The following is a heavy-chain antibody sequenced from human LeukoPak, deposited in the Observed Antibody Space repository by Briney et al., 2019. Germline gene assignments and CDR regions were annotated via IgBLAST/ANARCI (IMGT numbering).Heavy chain of an antibody. D-gene: IGHD3-10*01. CDR2: IYPSGST. V-gene: IGHV4-61*02. CDR3: VRGWTMVRGVMHSLDI. CDR1: GGSISSVTSY. Sequence: TSQTLSLTCTVSGGSISSVTSYWGWIRQPAGKGLEWIGRIYPSGSTNYNPSLKNRVTISVDTSKNQFSLNLSSVTAADTAMYYCVRGWTMVRGVMHSLDIWGQGTMVTVSS. J-gene: IGHJ3*02.